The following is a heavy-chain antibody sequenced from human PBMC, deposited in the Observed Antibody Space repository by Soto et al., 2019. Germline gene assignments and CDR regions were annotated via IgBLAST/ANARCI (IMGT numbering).Heavy chain of an antibody. V-gene: IGHV3-11*01. D-gene: IGHD6-13*01. CDR2: ISRSGSTI. CDR1: GFTFSDYY. J-gene: IGHJ6*02. CDR3: ASVAAAGTFSLDYYYYYGMDV. Sequence: PGGSLRLSCAASGFTFSDYYMSWIRQAPGKGLEWVSYISRSGSTIYYAGSVKGRFTISRDNAKNSLYLQMNSLRAEDTAVYYCASVAAAGTFSLDYYYYYGMDVWGQGTTVTVSS.